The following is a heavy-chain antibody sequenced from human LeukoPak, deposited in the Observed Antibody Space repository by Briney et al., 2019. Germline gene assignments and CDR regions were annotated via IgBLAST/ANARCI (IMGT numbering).Heavy chain of an antibody. CDR2: IYYSGST. CDR1: GGSISSYY. D-gene: IGHD3-10*01. Sequence: SETLSLTCTVSGGSISSYYWSWIRQPPGKGLEWIGYIYYSGSTNYNPSLKSRVTISVDTSKNQFSLKLSSVTAADTAVYYCARGYSSGSYTIPADFDYWGQGTLVTVSS. V-gene: IGHV4-59*01. J-gene: IGHJ4*02. CDR3: ARGYSSGSYTIPADFDY.